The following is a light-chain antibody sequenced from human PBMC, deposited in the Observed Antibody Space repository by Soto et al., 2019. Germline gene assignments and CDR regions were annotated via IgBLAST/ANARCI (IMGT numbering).Light chain of an antibody. V-gene: IGLV2-14*02. CDR1: SSDVGAYDL. CDR3: QSYDSSLSGSSV. J-gene: IGLJ1*01. CDR2: GNT. Sequence: QSVLTQPASVSGSPGQSITISCIGTSSDVGAYDLVSWYQQYPGTAPRLIIYGNTNRPSGVPDRFSGSRSGTSASLAITGLQAEDDGDYYCQSYDSSLSGSSVFGTGTKLTVL.